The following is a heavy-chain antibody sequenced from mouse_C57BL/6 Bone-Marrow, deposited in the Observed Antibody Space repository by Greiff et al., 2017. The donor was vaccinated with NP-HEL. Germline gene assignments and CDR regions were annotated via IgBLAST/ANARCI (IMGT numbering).Heavy chain of an antibody. J-gene: IGHJ1*03. CDR3: ARYGSSLWYFDV. Sequence: EVQLQESGGGLVQPGGSLSLSCAASGFTFTDYYMSWVRQPPGKALEWLGFIRNKANGYTTEYSASVKGRFTISRDNSQSILYLQMNALRAEDSATYYCARYGSSLWYFDVWGTGTTVTVSS. CDR1: GFTFTDYY. CDR2: IRNKANGYTT. V-gene: IGHV7-3*01. D-gene: IGHD1-1*01.